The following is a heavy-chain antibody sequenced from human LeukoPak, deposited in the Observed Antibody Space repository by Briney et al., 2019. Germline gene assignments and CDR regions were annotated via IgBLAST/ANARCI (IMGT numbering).Heavy chain of an antibody. CDR1: SDSNIFSHW. D-gene: IGHD3-10*01. CDR3: ARCISMVRGVIRPPDY. V-gene: IGHV4-4*02. Sequence: SETLSLTCAVSSDSNIFSHWWTWVRQPPGKGLEWIGEVSHSGFTNYNLSLKSRVTISLDQSQNQFSLKLSSVTAADTAVYYCARCISMVRGVIRPPDYWGQGTLVTVSS. CDR2: VSHSGFT. J-gene: IGHJ4*02.